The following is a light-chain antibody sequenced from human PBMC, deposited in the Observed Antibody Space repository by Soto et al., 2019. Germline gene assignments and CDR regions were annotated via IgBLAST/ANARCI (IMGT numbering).Light chain of an antibody. CDR3: QQYGSSPLT. Sequence: EIVLTQSPGTLSLSPGERATLSCRASQSVSSSYLAWYQQKPGQAPRLLIYGASSRATGIPDRFSGSGSGTDFTRTISSLEHEDFAVYYCQQYGSSPLTFGGGTKVEIK. J-gene: IGKJ4*01. V-gene: IGKV3-20*01. CDR1: QSVSSSY. CDR2: GAS.